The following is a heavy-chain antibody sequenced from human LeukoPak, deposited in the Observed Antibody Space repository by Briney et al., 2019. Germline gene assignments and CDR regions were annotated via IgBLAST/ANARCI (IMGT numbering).Heavy chain of an antibody. CDR1: GYTFTGYY. CDR3: ARATPAVYAFDI. CDR2: INPNSGGT. D-gene: IGHD2-15*01. J-gene: IGHJ3*02. V-gene: IGHV1-2*02. Sequence: ASVKVSCKASGYTFTGYYMHWGRQAPGQGLEWMGWINPNSGGTNYAQKFQGRVTMTRDTSISTAYMELSRLRSDDTAVYYCARATPAVYAFDIWGQGTMVTVSS.